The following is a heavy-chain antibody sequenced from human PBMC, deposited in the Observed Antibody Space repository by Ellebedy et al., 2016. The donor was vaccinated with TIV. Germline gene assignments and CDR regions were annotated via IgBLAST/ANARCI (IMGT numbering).Heavy chain of an antibody. Sequence: AASVKVSCKSSGGTFSTNAISWVRQAPGQGLEWMGGIIPSLGIANYAQKFQGRVTVIADIATNTSYMSLTLRSEDTAVYYCALLREQWHQQLDDSWGQGTLVTVSS. CDR2: IIPSLGIA. J-gene: IGHJ4*02. CDR3: ALLREQWHQQLDDS. D-gene: IGHD6-13*01. V-gene: IGHV1-69*10. CDR1: GGTFSTNA.